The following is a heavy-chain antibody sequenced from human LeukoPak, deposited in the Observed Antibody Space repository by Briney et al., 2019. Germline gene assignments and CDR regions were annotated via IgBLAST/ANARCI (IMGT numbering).Heavy chain of an antibody. J-gene: IGHJ4*02. Sequence: EASVKVSCKASGYTFTGYYMHWVRQAPGQGLEWMGRINPNSGGTNYAQKFQGRVTMTTDTSISTVYMELTRLRSDDTAMYYCVRIYRGPDYWGQGTLVTVSS. CDR1: GYTFTGYY. CDR3: VRIYRGPDY. V-gene: IGHV1-2*06. CDR2: INPNSGGT. D-gene: IGHD3-10*01.